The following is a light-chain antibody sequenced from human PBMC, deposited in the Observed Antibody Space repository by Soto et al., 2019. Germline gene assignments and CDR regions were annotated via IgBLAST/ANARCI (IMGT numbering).Light chain of an antibody. V-gene: IGLV4-69*01. CDR1: SGHISYA. J-gene: IGLJ2*01. CDR3: QTWGTAIHDVV. CDR2: LSSDGSH. Sequence: QPVLTQSPSASASLGASVKLTCTLNSGHISYAIAWHQQQPEKGPRYLMKLSSDGSHIKGDGIPDRFSGSSSGAERHLTISSLQSEDEADYYCQTWGTAIHDVVFGGGTKLTVL.